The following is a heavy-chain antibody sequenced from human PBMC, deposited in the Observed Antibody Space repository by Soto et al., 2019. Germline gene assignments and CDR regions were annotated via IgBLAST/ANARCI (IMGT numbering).Heavy chain of an antibody. CDR3: ARDNILGILYGGMDV. V-gene: IGHV4-30-4*01. J-gene: IGHJ6*02. CDR1: GGPISSGDYY. Sequence: LSLTCTVSGGPISSGDYYWSWIRQPPGKGLEWIGYIYYSGSTYYNPSLKSRVTISVDTSKNQFSLKLSSVTAADTAVYYCARDNILGILYGGMDVWGQGTTVTAP. CDR2: IYYSGST. D-gene: IGHD3-3*01.